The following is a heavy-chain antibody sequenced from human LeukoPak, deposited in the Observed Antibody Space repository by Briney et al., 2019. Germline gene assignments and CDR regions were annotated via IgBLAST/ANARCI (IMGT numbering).Heavy chain of an antibody. Sequence: SETLSLTCTVSGGSISSNYWSWIRQPPGKGLEWIGYISYTGSTNYNPSLRSRVTISVDTSKSQFSLKLGSVTAADTAVYYCARLYSGSLDYWGQGTLVTVSS. V-gene: IGHV4-59*08. CDR2: ISYTGST. J-gene: IGHJ4*02. D-gene: IGHD3-10*01. CDR3: ARLYSGSLDY. CDR1: GGSISSNY.